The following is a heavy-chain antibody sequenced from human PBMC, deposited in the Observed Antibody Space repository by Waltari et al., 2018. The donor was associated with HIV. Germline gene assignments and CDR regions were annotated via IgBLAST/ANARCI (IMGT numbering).Heavy chain of an antibody. Sequence: QVQLVQSGAEVKKPGASVKVSCKASGYPFTGYYMHWVRQAPGQGLEWMGWINPNSGGTNYAQKFQGRVTMTRDTSISTAYMELSRLRSDDTAVYYCASLPGGGYDSYYYYGMDVWGQGTTVTVSS. CDR2: INPNSGGT. D-gene: IGHD5-12*01. CDR1: GYPFTGYY. V-gene: IGHV1-2*02. CDR3: ASLPGGGYDSYYYYGMDV. J-gene: IGHJ6*02.